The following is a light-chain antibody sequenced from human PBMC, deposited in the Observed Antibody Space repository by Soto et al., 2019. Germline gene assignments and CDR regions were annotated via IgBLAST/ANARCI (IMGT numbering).Light chain of an antibody. CDR2: GAS. V-gene: IGKV3-15*01. CDR3: QQYNNWPQT. CDR1: QSVSSY. Sequence: EIVLTQSPATLSLSPVERATLSCRASQSVSSYLAWYQQRPGQAPRLLIYGASTRATGIPARFSGSGSGTEFTLTISSLQSEDFAVYDCQQYNNWPQTFGQGTKVDI. J-gene: IGKJ2*01.